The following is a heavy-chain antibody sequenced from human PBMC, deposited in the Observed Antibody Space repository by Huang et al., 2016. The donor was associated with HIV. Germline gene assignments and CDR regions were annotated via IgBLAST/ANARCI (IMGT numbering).Heavy chain of an antibody. CDR1: GFTFRNYA. V-gene: IGHV3-30-3*01. CDR3: ARGRDGRSGFYFGDFDY. CDR2: GSYTASNK. D-gene: IGHD3-22*01. Sequence: QVQLVESGGGVVQPGGSLRFSCTASGFTFRNYAMHWLRQGPGKGMERVTLGSYTASNKYYADSVKGRFSISRDNSKNTMYLHMNSLRPEDTAVYYCARGRDGRSGFYFGDFDYWGQGTLVTVSS. J-gene: IGHJ4*02.